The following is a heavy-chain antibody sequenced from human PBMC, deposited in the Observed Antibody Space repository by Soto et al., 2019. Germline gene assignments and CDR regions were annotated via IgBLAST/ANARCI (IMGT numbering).Heavy chain of an antibody. CDR3: ARGDGGAFDL. Sequence: EVQLVESGGGLVRPGGSLRLSCAASGFTFSYYWMHWVRQAPGKGLVWVSRIHSDGSSTTYADFLKGRFIISRDNARNAVDLQMNSVRVEDTAVYYCARGDGGAFDLWGQGTVVTVSS. CDR2: IHSDGSST. D-gene: IGHD4-17*01. J-gene: IGHJ3*01. V-gene: IGHV3-74*01. CDR1: GFTFSYYW.